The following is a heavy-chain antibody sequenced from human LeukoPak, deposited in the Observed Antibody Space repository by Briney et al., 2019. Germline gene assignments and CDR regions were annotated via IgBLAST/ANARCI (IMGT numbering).Heavy chain of an antibody. V-gene: IGHV3-21*01. D-gene: IGHD6-13*01. J-gene: IGHJ4*02. CDR2: ISSSSSYI. Sequence: GGSLRLSCAASGFTFSSHSMNWVRQAPGKGLEWVSSISSSSSYIYYADSVKGRFTISRDNAKNSLYLQMNSLRAEDAAVYYCARGSSLNKFDYWGQGTLVTVSS. CDR1: GFTFSSHS. CDR3: ARGSSLNKFDY.